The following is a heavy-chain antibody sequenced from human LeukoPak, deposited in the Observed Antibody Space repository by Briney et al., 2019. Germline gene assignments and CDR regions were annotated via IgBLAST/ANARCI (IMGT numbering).Heavy chain of an antibody. CDR2: ISYHGRNE. J-gene: IGHJ1*01. CDR1: GFTFSNHA. V-gene: IGHV3-30*04. CDR3: ATDAYFDMRGGPRR. D-gene: IGHD3-9*01. Sequence: GGSLRLSCTASGFTFSNHAMHWVRQAPGKGLEWLTVISYHGRNEYYADSVTGRFTISRDNSKNTLFLELISLRAEDTAVYYCATDAYFDMRGGPRRWGQGTLVSVSS.